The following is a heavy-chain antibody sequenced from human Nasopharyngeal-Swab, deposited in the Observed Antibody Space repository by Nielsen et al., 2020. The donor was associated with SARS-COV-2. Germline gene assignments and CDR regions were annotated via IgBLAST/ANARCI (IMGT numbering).Heavy chain of an antibody. J-gene: IGHJ2*01. D-gene: IGHD6-13*01. CDR3: ARDLLSSWRVIGNWYFDL. Sequence: LTCAASGFSFSTYSMNWVRRAPGKGLEWVSSISPTSTYINYADSVKGRFTISRDNTRNSLYLQMNSLTAEDTAAYYCARDLLSSWRVIGNWYFDLWGRGTLVTVSS. V-gene: IGHV3-21*01. CDR2: ISPTSTYI. CDR1: GFSFSTYS.